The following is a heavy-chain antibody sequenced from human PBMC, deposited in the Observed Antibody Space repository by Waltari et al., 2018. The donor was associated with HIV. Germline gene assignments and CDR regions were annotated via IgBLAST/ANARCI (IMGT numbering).Heavy chain of an antibody. Sequence: QVQLVQSGAAVKKPGSSVKVSCKASGGTFRSHAISWVRQAPGQGLEWMGGIIPIFGTANYAQKFQGRVTITADKSTSTAYMELSSLRSEDTAVYYCARGGGGYYYYGMDVWGQGTTVTVSS. CDR1: GGTFRSHA. CDR3: ARGGGGYYYYGMDV. CDR2: IIPIFGTA. J-gene: IGHJ6*02. V-gene: IGHV1-69*06. D-gene: IGHD6-25*01.